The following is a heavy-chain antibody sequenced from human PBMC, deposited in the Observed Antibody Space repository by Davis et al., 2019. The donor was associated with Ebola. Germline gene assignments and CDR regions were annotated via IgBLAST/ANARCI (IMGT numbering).Heavy chain of an antibody. Sequence: SETLSLTCTVSGGSVSSGSYYWSWIRQPPGKGLEWIGYIYYSGSTYYNPSLKSRVTISVDTSKNQFSLKLSSVTAADTAVYYCASTLLLGYYYGMDVWGQGTTVTVSS. CDR2: IYYSGST. J-gene: IGHJ6*02. D-gene: IGHD3-16*01. CDR3: ASTLLLGYYYGMDV. V-gene: IGHV4-31*03. CDR1: GGSVSSGSYY.